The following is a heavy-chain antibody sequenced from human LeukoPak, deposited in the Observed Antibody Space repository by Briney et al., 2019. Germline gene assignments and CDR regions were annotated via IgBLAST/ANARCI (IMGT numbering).Heavy chain of an antibody. D-gene: IGHD4-17*01. V-gene: IGHV4-59*01. Sequence: SETLSLTCTVSGGSISSYYWSWIRQPPGKGLEWIGYIYYSGSTNYNPSLKSRVTISVDTSKIQFSLKLSSVTAADTAVYYCARGYYGDYADYWGQGTLVTVSS. CDR2: IYYSGST. CDR1: GGSISSYY. J-gene: IGHJ4*02. CDR3: ARGYYGDYADY.